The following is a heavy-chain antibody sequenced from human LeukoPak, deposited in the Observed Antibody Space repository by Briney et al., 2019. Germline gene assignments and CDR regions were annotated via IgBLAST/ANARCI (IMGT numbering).Heavy chain of an antibody. CDR2: IYTSGST. CDR3: ARAVAAAGISRGYYYYYMDV. J-gene: IGHJ6*03. V-gene: IGHV4-4*07. D-gene: IGHD6-13*01. CDR1: GGSISSYY. Sequence: SETLSLTCTVSGGSISSYYWSWIRQPAGKGLVWIGRIYTSGSTNYNPSLKSRVTMSVDTSKNQFSLKLSSVTAADTAVYYCARAVAAAGISRGYYYYYMDVWGKGTTVTVSS.